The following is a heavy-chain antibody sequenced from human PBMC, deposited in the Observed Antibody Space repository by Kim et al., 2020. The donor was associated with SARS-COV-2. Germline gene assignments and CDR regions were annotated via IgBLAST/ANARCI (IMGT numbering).Heavy chain of an antibody. V-gene: IGHV3-33*01. CDR2: IWYDGSNK. J-gene: IGHJ4*02. D-gene: IGHD1-7*01. Sequence: GGSLRLSCAASGFTFSSYGMHWVRQAPGKGLEWVAVIWYDGSNKYYADSVKGRFTISRDNSKNTLYLQMNSLRAEDTAVYYCARGWVPNWNYVGQFDYWGQGTLVTVSS. CDR3: ARGWVPNWNYVGQFDY. CDR1: GFTFSSYG.